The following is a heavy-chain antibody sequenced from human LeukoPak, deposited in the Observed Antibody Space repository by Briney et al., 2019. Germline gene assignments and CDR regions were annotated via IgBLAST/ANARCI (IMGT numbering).Heavy chain of an antibody. CDR3: ARDRSYYGSGHFDY. J-gene: IGHJ4*02. CDR1: GGSISSYY. Sequence: SETLSLTCTVSGGSISSYYWSWIRQPPGKGLEWIGYIYYSGSTNYNPSLKSRVTISVDTSKNQFSLKLSSVTAADTAVYHCARDRSYYGSGHFDYWGQGTLVTVSS. CDR2: IYYSGST. V-gene: IGHV4-59*01. D-gene: IGHD3-10*01.